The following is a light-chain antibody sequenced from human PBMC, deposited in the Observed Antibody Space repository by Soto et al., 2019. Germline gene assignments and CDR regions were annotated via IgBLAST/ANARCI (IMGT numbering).Light chain of an antibody. CDR2: AAS. J-gene: IGKJ5*01. Sequence: DIQTSQCPSFLSASVGDRVTITCRASQSISSYLNWYQQKQGKAPKVVIYAASSLQSGVPSRFSGSGSGTDCTLTISSLQTEDFATYDCQQRYSTMITFGQGTRLEIK. CDR3: QQRYSTMIT. CDR1: QSISSY. V-gene: IGKV1-39*01.